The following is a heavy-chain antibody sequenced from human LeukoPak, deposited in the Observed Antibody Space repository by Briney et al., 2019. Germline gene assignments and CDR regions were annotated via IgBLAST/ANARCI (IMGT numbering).Heavy chain of an antibody. Sequence: GGSLRLSCAASGFTFSSYEMNWVRQAPGKGLEWVSYISSSGSTIYYVDSVKGRFTISRDNAKNSLYLQMNSLRAEDTAVYYCARQTGYYPKPAYYYGMDVWGQGTTVTVSS. J-gene: IGHJ6*02. D-gene: IGHD3-9*01. V-gene: IGHV3-48*03. CDR1: GFTFSSYE. CDR2: ISSSGSTI. CDR3: ARQTGYYPKPAYYYGMDV.